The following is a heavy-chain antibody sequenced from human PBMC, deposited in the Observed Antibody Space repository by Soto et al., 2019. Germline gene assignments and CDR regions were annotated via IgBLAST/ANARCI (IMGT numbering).Heavy chain of an antibody. CDR1: GFSLSTSGVG. V-gene: IGHV2-5*02. D-gene: IGHD3-3*01. J-gene: IGHJ5*02. CDR2: IYWDDDK. CDR3: AHGHYDFWSGRNNWFDP. Sequence: SGPTLVNPTQTLTLTCTFSGFSLSTSGVGVGWIRQPPGKALEWLALIYWDDDKRYSPSLKSRLTITKDTSKNQVVLTMTNMEPVDTATYYCAHGHYDFWSGRNNWFDPWGQGTLVTVSS.